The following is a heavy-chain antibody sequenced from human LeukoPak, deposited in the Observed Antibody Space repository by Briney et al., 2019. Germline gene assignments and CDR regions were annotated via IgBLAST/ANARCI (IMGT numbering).Heavy chain of an antibody. CDR3: ARDDCSGGSCYWRVSGAFDI. Sequence: GASVKVSCKASGYTFTSYGISWVRQAPGQGLEWMGWISAYNGNTNYAQKLQGRVTMTTDTSTSTAYMELRSLRSDDTAVYYCARDDCSGGSCYWRVSGAFDIWGQGTMVTVSS. D-gene: IGHD2-15*01. CDR1: GYTFTSYG. CDR2: ISAYNGNT. J-gene: IGHJ3*02. V-gene: IGHV1-18*01.